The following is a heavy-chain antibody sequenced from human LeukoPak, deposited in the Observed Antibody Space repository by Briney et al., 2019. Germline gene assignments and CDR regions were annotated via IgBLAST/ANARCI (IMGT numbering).Heavy chain of an antibody. D-gene: IGHD5-18*01. Sequence: PGGSLRLSCAASGFTFSSYWMHWVRQAPGKGLVWVSRINSDGSSTSYADSVKGRFAISRDNAKNTLYLQMNSLRAEDTAVYYCARGIGYTYGLGYWGQGTLVTVSS. CDR1: GFTFSSYW. CDR2: INSDGSST. J-gene: IGHJ4*02. CDR3: ARGIGYTYGLGY. V-gene: IGHV3-74*01.